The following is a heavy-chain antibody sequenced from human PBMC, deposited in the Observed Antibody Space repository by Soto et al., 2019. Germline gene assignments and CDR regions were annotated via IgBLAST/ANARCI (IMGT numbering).Heavy chain of an antibody. CDR2: IKSKTDGGTT. CDR3: TTDLWAVATWFDP. V-gene: IGHV3-15*01. J-gene: IGHJ5*02. D-gene: IGHD5-12*01. CDR1: GFTFSNAW. Sequence: PGGSLRLSCAASGFTFSNAWMSWVRQAPGKGLEWVGRIKSKTDGGTTDYAAPVKGRFTISRDDSKNTLYLQMNSLKTEDTAVYYCTTDLWAVATWFDPWGQGTLVTVSS.